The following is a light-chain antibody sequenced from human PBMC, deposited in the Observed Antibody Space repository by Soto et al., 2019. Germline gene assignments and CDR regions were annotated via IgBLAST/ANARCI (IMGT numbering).Light chain of an antibody. CDR3: QQYNSWSGVT. J-gene: IGKJ4*01. CDR2: DAS. CDR1: QSINRY. V-gene: IGKV1-5*01. Sequence: DIEMTQSPSYLSASVGARVTINCRSSQSINRYIHWYQQKPGKAPKLLIYDASSLESGVPSRFSGSGFGTEFTLTISSLQPDDFATYHCQQYNSWSGVTFGGGTKV.